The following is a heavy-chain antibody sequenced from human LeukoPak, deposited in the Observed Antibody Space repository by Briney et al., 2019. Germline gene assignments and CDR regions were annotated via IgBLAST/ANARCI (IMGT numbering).Heavy chain of an antibody. V-gene: IGHV4-38-2*02. D-gene: IGHD6-19*01. CDR3: ARVYSSGWYYYYYMDV. CDR1: GYSISSGYY. J-gene: IGHJ6*03. Sequence: KSSETLSLTCTVSGYSISSGYYWGWIRQPPGKGLEWIGSIYHSGSTNYNPSLKSRVTISVDTSKNQFSLKLSSVTAADTAVYYCARVYSSGWYYYYYMDVWGKGTTVTVSS. CDR2: IYHSGST.